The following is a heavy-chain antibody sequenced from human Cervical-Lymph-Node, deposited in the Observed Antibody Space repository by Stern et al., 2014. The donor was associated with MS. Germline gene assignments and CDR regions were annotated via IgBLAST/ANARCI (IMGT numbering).Heavy chain of an antibody. CDR1: GFTFSSYD. V-gene: IGHV3-13*01. CDR2: IGTAGDT. Sequence: EVQLVESGGGLVQPGGSLRLSCAASGFTFSSYDMHWVRQATGNGLEWVSAIGTAGDTYYPGSVKGRFTISRENAKNSLYLQMNSLRAGDTAVYYCARDYGDYGMDVWGQGTTVTVSS. CDR3: ARDYGDYGMDV. D-gene: IGHD4-17*01. J-gene: IGHJ6*02.